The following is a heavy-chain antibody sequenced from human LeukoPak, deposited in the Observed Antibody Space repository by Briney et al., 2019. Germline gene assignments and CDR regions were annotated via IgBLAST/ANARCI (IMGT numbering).Heavy chain of an antibody. CDR3: ARSLGVN. CDR2: INHSGST. Sequence: SETLSLTCAVYGGSFSGYYWSWIRQPPGKGLEWIGEINHSGSTNYNPPLKSRVTISVDTSKNQFSLKLSSVTAADTAVYYCARSLGVNWGQGTLVTVSS. CDR1: GGSFSGYY. J-gene: IGHJ4*02. V-gene: IGHV4-34*01. D-gene: IGHD2-8*01.